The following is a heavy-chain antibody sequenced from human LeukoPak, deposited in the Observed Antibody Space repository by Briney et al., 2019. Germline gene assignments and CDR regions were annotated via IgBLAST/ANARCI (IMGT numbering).Heavy chain of an antibody. CDR2: IYHSGST. CDR1: GGSISSGGYS. Sequence: SETLSLTCAVSGGSISSGGYSWSWIRQPPGKGLEWIGYIYHSGSTYYNPSLKSRVTISVDRSKNQFSLKLSSVTAADTAVYYCARGGATIYGGNPPSSDNWFDPWGQGTLVTVSS. CDR3: ARGGATIYGGNPPSSDNWFDP. V-gene: IGHV4-30-2*01. J-gene: IGHJ5*02. D-gene: IGHD4-23*01.